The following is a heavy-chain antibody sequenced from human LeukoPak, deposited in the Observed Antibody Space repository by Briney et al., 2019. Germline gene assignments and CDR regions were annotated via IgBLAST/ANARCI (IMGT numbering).Heavy chain of an antibody. J-gene: IGHJ4*02. V-gene: IGHV3-11*04. Sequence: GSLRLSCAASGFTFIDFYMSWFRQAPGKGLEWVSYISDSGSAISYADSVMGRFTISRDNAKNSLYLQMNSLRVEDTAVYYCARGPRYNWNSNYFPFDYWGQGTLVTVSS. CDR2: ISDSGSAI. CDR3: ARGPRYNWNSNYFPFDY. D-gene: IGHD1-7*01. CDR1: GFTFIDFY.